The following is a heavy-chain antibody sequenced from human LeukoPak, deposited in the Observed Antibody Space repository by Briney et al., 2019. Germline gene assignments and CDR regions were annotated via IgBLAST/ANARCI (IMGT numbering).Heavy chain of an antibody. Sequence: GASVKVSCKASGYTFSGYGISWVRQAPGQGLEWMGWISACNGNTNYAQKFQGRVIMTTDTSTRTAYMELRSLRSDDTAVYYCARDGFRGATDYWGQGTLVSVSS. CDR3: ARDGFRGATDY. CDR2: ISACNGNT. J-gene: IGHJ4*02. CDR1: GYTFSGYG. V-gene: IGHV1-18*01. D-gene: IGHD1-26*01.